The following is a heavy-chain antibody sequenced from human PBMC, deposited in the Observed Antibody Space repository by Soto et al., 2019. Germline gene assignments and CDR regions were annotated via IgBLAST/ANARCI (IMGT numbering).Heavy chain of an antibody. Sequence: GGSLRLSCAASGFTFSSYAMSWVRQAPGKGLEWVSAISGSGGSTYYADSVKGRFTISRDNSKNTLYLQMNSLRAEDTAVYYCAKLRQYYDFWSGYFDDWGQGTLVTVSS. V-gene: IGHV3-23*01. CDR3: AKLRQYYDFWSGYFDD. J-gene: IGHJ4*02. CDR1: GFTFSSYA. CDR2: ISGSGGST. D-gene: IGHD3-3*01.